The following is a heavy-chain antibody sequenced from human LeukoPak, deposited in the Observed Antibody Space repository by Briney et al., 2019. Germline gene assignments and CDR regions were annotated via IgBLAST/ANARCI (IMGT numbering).Heavy chain of an antibody. CDR2: INWNGGST. CDR3: ARDPTTMIDDAFDI. D-gene: IGHD3-22*01. CDR1: GFTFSSYA. Sequence: GGSLRLSCAASGFTFSSYAMSWVRQAPGKGLEWVSGINWNGGSTGYADSVKGRFTISRDNAKNSLYLQMNSLRAEDTALYYCARDPTTMIDDAFDIWGQGTMVTVSS. J-gene: IGHJ3*02. V-gene: IGHV3-20*04.